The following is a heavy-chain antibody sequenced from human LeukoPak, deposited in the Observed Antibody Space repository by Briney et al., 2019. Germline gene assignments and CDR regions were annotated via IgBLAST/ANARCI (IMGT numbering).Heavy chain of an antibody. CDR1: GFTFSSYA. V-gene: IGHV3-23*01. CDR2: ISGSGGST. CDR3: VSGYSSSRYFDY. Sequence: PGGSLRLSCAASGFTFSSYAMSWVRQAPGKGLEWVSAISGSGGSTYYADSVEGRFTISRDNSKNTLYLQMNSLRAEDTAVYYCVSGYSSSRYFDYWGQGTLVTVSS. J-gene: IGHJ4*02. D-gene: IGHD6-13*01.